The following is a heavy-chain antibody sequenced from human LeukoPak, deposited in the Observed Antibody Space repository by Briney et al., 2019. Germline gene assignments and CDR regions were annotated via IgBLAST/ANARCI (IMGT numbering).Heavy chain of an antibody. CDR3: ARGVEPLAANTLAY. CDR1: GFTVITND. J-gene: IGHJ4*02. D-gene: IGHD1-14*01. V-gene: IGHV3-53*01. Sequence: GGSLRLSCAASGFTVITNDMTWVRQAPGKGLEWVSVLYSGGNTKYADSVQGRFTISRDNSKNTLYLEMNSLSPDDTAVYYCARGVEPLAANTLAYWGQGTLDTVSS. CDR2: LYSGGNT.